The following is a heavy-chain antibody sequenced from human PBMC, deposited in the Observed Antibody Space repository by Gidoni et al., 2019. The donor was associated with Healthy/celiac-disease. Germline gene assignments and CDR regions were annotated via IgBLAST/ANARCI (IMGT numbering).Heavy chain of an antibody. CDR1: GSTFDDYA. Sequence: EVQLVESGGGWGQPGRSLRLPCAASGSTFDDYAMPWVRQGPGQGLEWVLGISWNSGSIGYADSVKGRFTISRDNAKNSLYLQMNSLRAEDTALYYCAKGGGSDAFDIWGQGTMVTVSS. J-gene: IGHJ3*02. CDR2: ISWNSGSI. D-gene: IGHD3-16*01. V-gene: IGHV3-9*01. CDR3: AKGGGSDAFDI.